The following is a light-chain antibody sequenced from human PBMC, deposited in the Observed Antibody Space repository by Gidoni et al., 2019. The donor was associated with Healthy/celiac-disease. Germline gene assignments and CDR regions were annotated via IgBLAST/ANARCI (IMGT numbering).Light chain of an antibody. CDR1: QDISNY. CDR2: DAS. Sequence: DIQMTQSPSSLSASVGDRVTITCQASQDISNYLNWYQQKPGKAPKLLIYDASNLETGVPSRFSGSGSGTDFTFTISSLQPEDIATYYCQQYDNPGFXGXTKVEIK. J-gene: IGKJ4*01. V-gene: IGKV1-33*01. CDR3: QQYDNPG.